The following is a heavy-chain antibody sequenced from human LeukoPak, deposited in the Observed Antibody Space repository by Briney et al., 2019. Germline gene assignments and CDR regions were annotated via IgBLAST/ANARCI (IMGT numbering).Heavy chain of an antibody. D-gene: IGHD3-10*01. J-gene: IGHJ3*02. CDR3: ARDTYYYGSGSTPPRGAFDI. Sequence: PGGSLRLSCAASGFTFSDYYMSWIRQAPGKGLEWVSYISSSGSTIYYADSVKGRFTISRDNAKNSLYLQMNSLRAEDTAVYYCARDTYYYGSGSTPPRGAFDIWGQGTMVTVSS. CDR2: ISSSGSTI. CDR1: GFTFSDYY. V-gene: IGHV3-11*01.